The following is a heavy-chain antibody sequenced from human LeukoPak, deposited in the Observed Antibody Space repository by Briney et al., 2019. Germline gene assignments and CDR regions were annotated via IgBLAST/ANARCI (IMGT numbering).Heavy chain of an antibody. D-gene: IGHD5-24*01. J-gene: IGHJ4*02. CDR3: ATAYEMATRIDY. V-gene: IGHV4-31*03. CDR1: GGSISSGGYY. CDR2: TYYSGST. Sequence: SETLSLTCTVSGGSISSGGYYWSWIRQHPGKGLEWIGYTYYSGSTYYNPSLKSRVTISVDTSKNQFSLKLSSVTAADTAVYYWATAYEMATRIDYWGQGTLVTVSS.